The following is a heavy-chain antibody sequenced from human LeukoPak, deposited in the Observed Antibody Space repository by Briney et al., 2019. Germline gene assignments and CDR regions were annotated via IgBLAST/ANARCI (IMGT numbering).Heavy chain of an antibody. CDR2: IYHSGST. J-gene: IGHJ3*02. V-gene: IGHV4-38-2*02. Sequence: PSETLSLTCTVSGYSISSGYYWGWIRQPPGKGLEWIGSIYHSGSTYYNPSLKSRVTISVDTSNNQFSLKLSSVTAADTAMYYCARVVSVTGQKAFDIWGQGTMVTVS. CDR3: ARVVSVTGQKAFDI. D-gene: IGHD6-19*01. CDR1: GYSISSGYY.